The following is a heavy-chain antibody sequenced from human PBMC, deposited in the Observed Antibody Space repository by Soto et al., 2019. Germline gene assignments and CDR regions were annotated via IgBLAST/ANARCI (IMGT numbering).Heavy chain of an antibody. CDR2: INPSGGGT. Sequence: QERLVQSGAEVKKPGASVKISCRASGYSFNRYYMQWVRQAPGQGLEWMGIINPSGGGTVYAKRFQDRVTXXXXXXXXXXXXXXXXXXXXXXXXXXCXRDPYCSGGSCLLDNGMDVWGQGTTVIVSS. J-gene: IGHJ6*02. CDR3: XRDPYCSGGSCLLDNGMDV. CDR1: GYSFNRYY. D-gene: IGHD2-15*01. V-gene: IGHV1-46*02.